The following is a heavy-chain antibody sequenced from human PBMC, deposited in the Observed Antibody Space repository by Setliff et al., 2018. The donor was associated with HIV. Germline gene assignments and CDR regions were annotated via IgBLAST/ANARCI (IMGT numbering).Heavy chain of an antibody. V-gene: IGHV1-8*02. Sequence: ASLKVSCKASGYTFTSYDINWVRQATGQGLEWMGWMNPNSGNTGYAQKFLGRVTMTRNTSISTAYMELSSLRSEDTAVYYCARREGEYYNFWSGSYYFDYWGQGTLVTVSS. CDR1: GYTFTSYD. CDR3: ARREGEYYNFWSGSYYFDY. J-gene: IGHJ4*02. D-gene: IGHD3-3*01. CDR2: MNPNSGNT.